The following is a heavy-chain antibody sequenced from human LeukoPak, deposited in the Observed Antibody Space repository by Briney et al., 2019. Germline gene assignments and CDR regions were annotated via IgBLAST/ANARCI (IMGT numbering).Heavy chain of an antibody. CDR1: GYTFTSYD. Sequence: ASVKVSCKASGYTFTSYDINWVRQATGQGLEWMGWMNPNSGNTGYAQKFQGRVTITRNTSISTAYMELSSLGSEDTAVYYCARAEQQLYYYYMDVWGKGTTVTVSS. CDR2: MNPNSGNT. V-gene: IGHV1-8*03. J-gene: IGHJ6*03. D-gene: IGHD6-13*01. CDR3: ARAEQQLYYYYMDV.